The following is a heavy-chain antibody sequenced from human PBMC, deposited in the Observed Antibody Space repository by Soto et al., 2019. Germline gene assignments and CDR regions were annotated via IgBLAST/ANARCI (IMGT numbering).Heavy chain of an antibody. CDR1: GGSISSSSYY. J-gene: IGHJ5*02. D-gene: IGHD6-6*01. CDR2: IYYSGST. CDR3: ARLVIAAHTANWFDP. Sequence: SETLSLTCTVSGGSISSSSYYWGWIRQPPGKGLEWIGSIYYSGSTYYNPSLKSRVTISVDTSKNQFSLKLSSVTAADTAVYYCARLVIAAHTANWFDPWGQGTLVTVSS. V-gene: IGHV4-39*01.